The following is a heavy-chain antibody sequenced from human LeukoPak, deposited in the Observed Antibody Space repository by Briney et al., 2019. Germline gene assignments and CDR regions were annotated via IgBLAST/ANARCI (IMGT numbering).Heavy chain of an antibody. D-gene: IGHD6-13*01. V-gene: IGHV1-58*02. J-gene: IGHJ4*02. Sequence: GASVKVSCKASGFTFSNSAMQWVRQARGQRLEWIGWIVVGSGDTSYAQKFQERVTITRDMSTSTAYMELSSLRSEDTAVYYCAATVSGIAAGSHDYWGQGTLVTVSS. CDR2: IVVGSGDT. CDR1: GFTFSNSA. CDR3: AATVSGIAAGSHDY.